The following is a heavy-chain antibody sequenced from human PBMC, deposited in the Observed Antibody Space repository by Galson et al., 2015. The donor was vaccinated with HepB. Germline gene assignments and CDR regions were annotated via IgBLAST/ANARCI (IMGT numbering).Heavy chain of an antibody. CDR2: IIPIFGTA. CDR1: GGTFSSYA. D-gene: IGHD2-2*01. Sequence: SVKVSCKASGGTFSSYAISWVRQAPGQGLEWMGGIIPIFGTANYAQKFQGRVTITADESTSTAYMELSSLRSEDTAVYYCARGGRPGRHIVVVPAAMVWFDPWGQGTLVTVSS. CDR3: ARGGRPGRHIVVVPAAMVWFDP. J-gene: IGHJ5*02. V-gene: IGHV1-69*13.